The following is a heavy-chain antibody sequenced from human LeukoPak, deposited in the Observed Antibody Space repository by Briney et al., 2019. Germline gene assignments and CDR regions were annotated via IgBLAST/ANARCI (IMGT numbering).Heavy chain of an antibody. CDR1: GYTFTSYD. CDR3: ARVTGSIDY. CDR2: MNPQSGYT. D-gene: IGHD1-26*01. J-gene: IGHJ4*02. V-gene: IGHV1-8*01. Sequence: ASVKVSCKASGYTFTSYDINWVRQATGQGPEWMGWMNPQSGYTGYAQKFQGRVTMTRDTSISTAYMELGSLRSEDTAVYYCARVTGSIDYWGQGTLVTVSS.